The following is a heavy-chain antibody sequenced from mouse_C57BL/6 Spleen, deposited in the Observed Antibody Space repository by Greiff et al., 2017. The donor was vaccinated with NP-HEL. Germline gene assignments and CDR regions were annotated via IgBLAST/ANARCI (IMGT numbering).Heavy chain of an antibody. CDR3: AGRTVAYAMDY. Sequence: VQLVESGPELVKPGASVKISCKASGYAFSSSWMNWVKQRPGQGLEWIGRIYPGDGDTNYNGKFKGKATLTADKSSSTAYMQLSSLTSEDSAVYFYAGRTVAYAMDYWGQGTSVTVSS. D-gene: IGHD1-1*01. V-gene: IGHV1-82*01. J-gene: IGHJ4*01. CDR1: GYAFSSSW. CDR2: IYPGDGDT.